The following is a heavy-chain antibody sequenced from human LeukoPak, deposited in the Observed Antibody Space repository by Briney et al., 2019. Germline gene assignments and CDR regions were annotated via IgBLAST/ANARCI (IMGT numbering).Heavy chain of an antibody. Sequence: ASVKVSCKASVYTFTSYYMQWVRQAPGQGLEWMGIINPSGGSTSYAQKFQGRVTMTRDTSTSTVYMELSSLRSEDTAVYYCARSSRGILRYFAWLYYFDYWGQGTLVTVSS. D-gene: IGHD3-9*01. CDR2: INPSGGST. CDR1: VYTFTSYY. CDR3: ARSSRGILRYFAWLYYFDY. V-gene: IGHV1-46*01. J-gene: IGHJ4*02.